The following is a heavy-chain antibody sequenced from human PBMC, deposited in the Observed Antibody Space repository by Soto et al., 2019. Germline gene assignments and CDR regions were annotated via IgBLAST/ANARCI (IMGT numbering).Heavy chain of an antibody. J-gene: IGHJ6*02. Sequence: GESLKISCNGSGYSFTSYWICWVRQMPWKGLEWMGIIYPGDSDTRYSPSFQGQVTISADKSISTAYLQWSSLKASDTAMYYCARSLGSGSYRYYYYYGMDVWGQGTTVTVSS. CDR3: ARSLGSGSYRYYYYYGMDV. D-gene: IGHD3-10*01. V-gene: IGHV5-51*01. CDR2: IYPGDSDT. CDR1: GYSFTSYW.